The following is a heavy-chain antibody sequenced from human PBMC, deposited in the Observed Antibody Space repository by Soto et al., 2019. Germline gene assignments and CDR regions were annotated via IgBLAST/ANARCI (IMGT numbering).Heavy chain of an antibody. CDR3: ARSRVAVAAVDY. J-gene: IGHJ4*02. CDR1: GYTFTSYD. Sequence: ASVKVSCKASGYTFTSYDINWVRQATGQGLEWMGWMNPNSGNTGYAQKFQGRVTMTRNTSISTAYMELSSLRSEDTAVYYCARSRVAVAAVDYWGQGTLATVSS. V-gene: IGHV1-8*01. D-gene: IGHD6-19*01. CDR2: MNPNSGNT.